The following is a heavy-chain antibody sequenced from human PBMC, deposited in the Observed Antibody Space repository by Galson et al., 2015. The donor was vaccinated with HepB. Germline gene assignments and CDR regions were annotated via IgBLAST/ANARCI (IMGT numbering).Heavy chain of an antibody. CDR2: TYYRSKWYD. D-gene: IGHD6-13*01. Sequence: CAISGDSVSSNSATWNWIRQSPSRGLEWLGRTYYRSKWYDDYAVSVKSRLTINPDTSKNQFSLHLNSVTPEDTAVYYCARGVASSRSVSGFEYWGQGTLVTVSS. CDR3: ARGVASSRSVSGFEY. J-gene: IGHJ4*02. CDR1: GDSVSSNSAT. V-gene: IGHV6-1*01.